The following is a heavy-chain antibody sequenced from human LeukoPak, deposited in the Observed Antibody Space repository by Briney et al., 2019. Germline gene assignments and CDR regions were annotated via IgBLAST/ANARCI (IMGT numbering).Heavy chain of an antibody. CDR1: GFTVSSNY. CDR2: IYSGGST. J-gene: IGHJ3*02. Sequence: GGSLRLSCAASGFTVSSNYMSWVRQAPGKGLEWVSVIYSGGSTYYADSVKGRFTISRDNSKNTLYLQMNSLRAEDTAVYYCASGGTMIVGAFDIWGQGTMVTVSS. V-gene: IGHV3-53*01. D-gene: IGHD3-22*01. CDR3: ASGGTMIVGAFDI.